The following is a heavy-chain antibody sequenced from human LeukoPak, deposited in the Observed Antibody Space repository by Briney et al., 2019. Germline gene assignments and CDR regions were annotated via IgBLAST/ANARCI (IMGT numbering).Heavy chain of an antibody. Sequence: GGSLRLTCAASGFTFSSYAMTWVRQAPGKGLEWVSAISGSGGSTYYADSVKGRFTISRDNSKNTLYLQMNSLRAEDTAVYYCAKDEHCSSTSCFRVDYWGQGTLVTVSS. CDR1: GFTFSSYA. CDR3: AKDEHCSSTSCFRVDY. J-gene: IGHJ4*02. CDR2: ISGSGGST. V-gene: IGHV3-23*01. D-gene: IGHD2-2*01.